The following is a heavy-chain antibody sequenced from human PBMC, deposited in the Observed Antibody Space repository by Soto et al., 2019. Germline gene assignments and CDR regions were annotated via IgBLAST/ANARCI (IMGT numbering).Heavy chain of an antibody. V-gene: IGHV1-18*01. CDR2: ISAYNGNT. CDR3: AREGPAPYYYYGMNV. Sequence: QVQLVQSGGEVKKPGASVKVSCKTSGYSFTTYGIRWVRQAPGQGLEWMGWISAYNGNTKYSQKLQDRGTMTTDTSTSTDYMELRSLTSDDTAVYYCAREGPAPYYYYGMNVRGEGSTVTVSS. CDR1: GYSFTTYG. J-gene: IGHJ6*04.